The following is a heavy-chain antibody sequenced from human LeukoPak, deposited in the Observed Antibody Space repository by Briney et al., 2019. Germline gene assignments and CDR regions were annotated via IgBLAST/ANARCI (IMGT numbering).Heavy chain of an antibody. CDR3: ARLGVRRSGWYRFRVY. J-gene: IGHJ4*02. Sequence: PSETLSLTCTVSGGSISSYYWSWIRQPPGKGLEWIGEINHSGSTNYNPSLKSRVTISVDTSKNQFSLKLSSVTAADTAVYYCARLGVRRSGWYRFRVYWGQGTLVTVSS. D-gene: IGHD6-19*01. V-gene: IGHV4-34*01. CDR1: GGSISSYY. CDR2: INHSGST.